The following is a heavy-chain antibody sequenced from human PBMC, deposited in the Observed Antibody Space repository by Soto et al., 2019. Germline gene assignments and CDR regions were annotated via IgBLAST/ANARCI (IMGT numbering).Heavy chain of an antibody. CDR3: ARGYDSSGPDDY. D-gene: IGHD3-22*01. V-gene: IGHV4-31*03. CDR1: GGSISSGGYY. CDR2: IYYSGST. J-gene: IGHJ4*02. Sequence: SETLSLTCTVSGGSISSGGYYWSWIRQHPGKGLEWIGYIYYSGSTYYNPSLKSRGTISVDTSKNQFSLKLSSVTAADTAVYDCARGYDSSGPDDYWGQGTLVTVSS.